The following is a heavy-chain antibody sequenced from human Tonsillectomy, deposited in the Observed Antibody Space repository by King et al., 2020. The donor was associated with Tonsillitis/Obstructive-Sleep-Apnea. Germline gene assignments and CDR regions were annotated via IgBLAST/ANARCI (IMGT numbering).Heavy chain of an antibody. CDR2: ISSGSTST. V-gene: IGHV3-11*05. J-gene: IGHJ5*01. Sequence: HVQLVESGGDLVKPGGSLRLSCAASGFTFSDYYMSWLRQAPGKGLEWVSYISSGSTSTNYADSVKGRFTISRDNAKNSLYLQMYSLRADDTAVYYCARVPSMITFGGDPRFDFWGQGTLVTVSS. CDR1: GFTFSDYY. CDR3: ARVPSMITFGGDPRFDF. D-gene: IGHD3-16*01.